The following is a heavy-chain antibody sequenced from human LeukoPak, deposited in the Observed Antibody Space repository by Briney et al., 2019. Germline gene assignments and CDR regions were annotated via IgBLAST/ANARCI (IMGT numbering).Heavy chain of an antibody. Sequence: SETLSLTCTVSGDSVSNYDGRCTRHPAGKGLEWIGRIYTSGGTNYKPALKSRVTMSADTSKNQFFLKLTSVTAADTAVYYCARGPAHGGNSFAFDIWGQGTMVTVSS. CDR3: ARGPAHGGNSFAFDI. V-gene: IGHV4-4*07. CDR2: IYTSGGT. J-gene: IGHJ3*02. D-gene: IGHD4-23*01. CDR1: GDSVSNYD.